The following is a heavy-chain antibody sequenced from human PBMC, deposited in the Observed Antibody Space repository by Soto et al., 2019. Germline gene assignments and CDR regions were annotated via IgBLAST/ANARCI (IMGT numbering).Heavy chain of an antibody. D-gene: IGHD3-3*01. CDR2: INHSGST. CDR3: ARIRFLEWFRSGFYYYYMDV. V-gene: IGHV4-34*01. CDR1: GGSISGCY. J-gene: IGHJ6*03. Sequence: SETMSLTCAVYGGSISGCYWSWIRQPQGKGLEWIGEINHSGSTNYNPSLKSRVTISVDTSKNQFSLKLSSVTAADTAVYYCARIRFLEWFRSGFYYYYMDVWGKGTTVTVPS.